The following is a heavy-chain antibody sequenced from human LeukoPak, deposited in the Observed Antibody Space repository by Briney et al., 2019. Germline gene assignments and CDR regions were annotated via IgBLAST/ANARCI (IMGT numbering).Heavy chain of an antibody. CDR2: ITGSGDTI. CDR1: GFTFSPYN. Sequence: PGGSLRLSCAASGFTFSPYNMNWVRQAPGKGLEWISYITGSGDTIFYADSVKGRFTISRDNAMNSLFLQMNSLRAEDTAVYYCARDGAPARYWGQGTLVTVSS. D-gene: IGHD2-15*01. V-gene: IGHV3-48*01. CDR3: ARDGAPARY. J-gene: IGHJ4*02.